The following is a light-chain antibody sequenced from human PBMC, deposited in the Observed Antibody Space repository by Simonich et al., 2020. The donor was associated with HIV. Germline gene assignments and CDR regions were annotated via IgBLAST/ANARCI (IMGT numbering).Light chain of an antibody. Sequence: DIQMTQSPSSLSASVVDRVTITCRASQSISSYLNWYQQKPGKAPKLLIYTASSLQSGVPSTFSGGGSGTDFTLTISSLQPEDFATYYCQQTYSTPSWTFGQGTKVDIK. CDR3: QQTYSTPSWT. J-gene: IGKJ1*01. CDR2: TAS. CDR1: QSISSY. V-gene: IGKV1-39*01.